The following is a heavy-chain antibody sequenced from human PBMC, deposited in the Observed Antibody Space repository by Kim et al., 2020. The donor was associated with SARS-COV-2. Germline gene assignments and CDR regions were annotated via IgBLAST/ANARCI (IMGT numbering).Heavy chain of an antibody. J-gene: IGHJ5*02. D-gene: IGHD2-15*01. Sequence: ASVKVSCKASGYTFTGYYMHWVRQAPGQGLEWMGWINPNSGGTNYAQKFQGRVTMTRDTSISTAYMELSRLRSDDTAVYYCARDLWDIGDNNWFDPWGQGTLVTVSS. V-gene: IGHV1-2*02. CDR2: INPNSGGT. CDR3: ARDLWDIGDNNWFDP. CDR1: GYTFTGYY.